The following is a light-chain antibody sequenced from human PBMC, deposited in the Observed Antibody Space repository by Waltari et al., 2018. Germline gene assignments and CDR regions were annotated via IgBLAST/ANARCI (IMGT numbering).Light chain of an antibody. CDR2: WAS. CDR3: QQYYSTPPIT. V-gene: IGKV4-1*01. J-gene: IGKJ5*01. Sequence: DIVMTQSPDSLAVSLGERATINCKSSQSVLYTPINKNYLAWYQQKPGQPPKLLVYWASTRESGVPDRFSGSGSGTDFTLTISSLQAEDVAVYYCQQYYSTPPITFGQGTRLEIK. CDR1: QSVLYTPINKNY.